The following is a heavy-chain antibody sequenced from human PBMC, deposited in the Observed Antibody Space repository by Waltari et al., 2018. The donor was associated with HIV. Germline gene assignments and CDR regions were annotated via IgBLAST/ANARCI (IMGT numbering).Heavy chain of an antibody. CDR2: INRDGSTI. D-gene: IGHD3-10*01. CDR3: ARGQYYSMDV. CDR1: GFTFSSYW. J-gene: IGHJ6*02. Sequence: EVQLVESGGGLVQPGGSLRLSCSASGFTFSSYWMHWVRQAPGKGLVWVSGINRDGSTIRYADSVKGRFTISRDNAKNTLYLQMNSLRAEDTALYYCARGQYYSMDVWGRGTTVTVSS. V-gene: IGHV3-74*01.